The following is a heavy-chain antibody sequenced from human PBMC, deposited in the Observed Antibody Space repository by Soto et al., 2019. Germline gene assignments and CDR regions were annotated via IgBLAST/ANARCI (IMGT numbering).Heavy chain of an antibody. CDR1: GGSISNYY. J-gene: IGHJ4*02. Sequence: PSETLSLTCTVSGGSISNYYWSWIRQPPGKGLEWIGFIYYSGSTNYNSSLKSRVTISVDTSKNQFSLKLSSVTAADTAVYYCARHDSSSYFAVWDYWGQGTLVTVSS. V-gene: IGHV4-59*08. CDR3: ARHDSSSYFAVWDY. D-gene: IGHD3-22*01. CDR2: IYYSGST.